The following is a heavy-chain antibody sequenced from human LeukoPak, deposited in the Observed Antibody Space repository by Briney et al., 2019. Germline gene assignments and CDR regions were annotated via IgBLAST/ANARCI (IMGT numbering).Heavy chain of an antibody. CDR2: TYYSGST. V-gene: IGHV4-31*03. CDR1: GGSISSGGYY. CDR3: ARAKCSGGSCYYYYGMDV. D-gene: IGHD2-15*01. J-gene: IGHJ6*02. Sequence: SETLSLTCTVSGGSISSGGYYWSWIRQHPGKGLEWIGYTYYSGSTYYNPSLKSRVTISVDTSKNQFSLKLSSVTAADTAVYYCARAKCSGGSCYYYYGMDVWGQGTTVTVSS.